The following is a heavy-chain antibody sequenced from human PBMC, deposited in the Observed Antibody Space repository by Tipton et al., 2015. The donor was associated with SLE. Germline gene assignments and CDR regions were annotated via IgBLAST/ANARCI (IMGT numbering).Heavy chain of an antibody. CDR2: SISHSGST. J-gene: IGHJ6*02. V-gene: IGHV4-34*01. CDR1: GGSFGGAY. CDR3: VRGSASGYYGMDV. Sequence: TLSLTCAVSGGSFGGAYWTWIRQPPGKGLEWIGESISHSGSTNYNPSLESRVTISVDVSKNQYSLKLTSVTTADTAVYYCVRGSASGYYGMDVWGQGTTVTVSS.